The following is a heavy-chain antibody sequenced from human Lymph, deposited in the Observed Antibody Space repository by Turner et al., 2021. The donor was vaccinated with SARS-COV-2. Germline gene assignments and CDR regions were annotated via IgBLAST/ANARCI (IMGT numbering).Heavy chain of an antibody. V-gene: IGHV3-23*01. CDR3: AKDGYDGIYCGGGSCYSGWFDP. CDR2: ISGSGAST. D-gene: IGHD2-15*01. Sequence: EVQLLESGGGLVQPGGSLRLPCAASGFTFSSYTMSWVRQAPGKGLEWVSAISGSGASTYYADSVKGRFTISRDNSKNTLYLKMNSLRVEDTAVYYCAKDGYDGIYCGGGSCYSGWFDPWGQGTLVTVSS. CDR1: GFTFSSYT. J-gene: IGHJ5*02.